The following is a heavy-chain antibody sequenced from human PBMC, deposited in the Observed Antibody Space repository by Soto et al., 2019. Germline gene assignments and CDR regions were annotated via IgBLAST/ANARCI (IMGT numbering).Heavy chain of an antibody. CDR3: ARLGVMDYYYFNGMDV. V-gene: IGHV5-10-1*01. D-gene: IGHD3-16*01. CDR1: GYSFTNYW. CDR2: IDPSDSYT. J-gene: IGHJ6*02. Sequence: GESLKISCKGSGYSFTNYWIIWVRQMPGKGLEWMGRIDPSDSYTNYSPSLQGHVTISADKSISTAYLQWSSLKASDTAIYYCARLGVMDYYYFNGMDVWGQGTTVTVSS.